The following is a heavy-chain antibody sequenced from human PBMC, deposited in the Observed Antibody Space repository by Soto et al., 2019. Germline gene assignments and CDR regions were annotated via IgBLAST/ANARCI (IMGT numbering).Heavy chain of an antibody. CDR2: ISAYNGNT. D-gene: IGHD6-19*01. V-gene: IGHV1-18*04. CDR1: GYTFTSDG. Sequence: ASVKVTCKASGYTFTSDGISWVRQAPGQGLEWMGWISAYNGNTNYAQKLQGRVTMTTDTSTSTAYMELRSLRSDDTAVYYCARVKASSGWPRYFAYWGQGTLVTVSS. CDR3: ARVKASSGWPRYFAY. J-gene: IGHJ4*02.